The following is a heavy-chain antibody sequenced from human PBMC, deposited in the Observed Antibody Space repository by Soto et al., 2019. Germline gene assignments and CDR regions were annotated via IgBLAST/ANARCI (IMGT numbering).Heavy chain of an antibody. CDR3: ARVSGSYLGY. V-gene: IGHV3-21*01. J-gene: IGHJ4*02. CDR1: GFTFSSYS. CDR2: ISSSSSYI. Sequence: EVQLVESGGGLVKPGGSLRLSCAPSGFTFSSYSMNWVRQAPGKGLEWVSSISSSSSYIYYADSVKGRFTISRDNAKNSLYLQMNSLRAEDTAVYYCARVSGSYLGYWGQGTLVTVSS. D-gene: IGHD1-26*01.